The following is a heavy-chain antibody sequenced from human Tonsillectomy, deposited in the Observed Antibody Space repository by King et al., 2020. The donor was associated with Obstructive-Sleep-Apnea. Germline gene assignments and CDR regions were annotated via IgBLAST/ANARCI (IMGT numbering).Heavy chain of an antibody. D-gene: IGHD3-10*01. V-gene: IGHV3-23*04. CDR3: AKDHLLGFGRENGAFDL. CDR1: GFTFSSYA. J-gene: IGHJ3*01. CDR2: ISGSDGST. Sequence: VQLVESGGGLVQPGGSLRLSCAASGFTFSSYAMSWVRQAPGKGLEWVSGISGSDGSTYYADSVKGRFSISRDNSKNTLFLQMNSLRAEDTAVYYCAKDHLLGFGRENGAFDLWGQGTKVTVSS.